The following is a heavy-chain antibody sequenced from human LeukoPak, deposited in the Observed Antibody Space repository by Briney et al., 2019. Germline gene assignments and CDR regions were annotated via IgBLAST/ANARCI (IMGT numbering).Heavy chain of an antibody. CDR2: INQDGSKK. D-gene: IGHD2-21*02. V-gene: IGHV3-7*01. J-gene: IGHJ4*02. CDR3: AKWGPHCVGDYCPALDS. CDR1: RFTFSNYW. Sequence: GGSPRLSCVASRFTFSNYWMSWVRQAPGKGLEWVANINQDGSKKPYADSMKGRFTISRDNAKESLYLQLNSLGADDTAVYYCAKWGPHCVGDYCPALDSWGQGTLVTVSS.